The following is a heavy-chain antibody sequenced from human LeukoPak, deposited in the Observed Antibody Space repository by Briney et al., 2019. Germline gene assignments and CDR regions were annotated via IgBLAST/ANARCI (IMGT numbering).Heavy chain of an antibody. CDR1: GFTFGDYA. D-gene: IGHD2-8*01. CDR2: IWYDGSNK. CDR3: AAGEPYAY. J-gene: IGHJ4*02. Sequence: GGSLRLSCTASGFTFGDYAMSWFRQAPGKGLEWVAIIWYDGSNKYYADSVKGRFTISRDNSKNTLYLQMNSLRAEDTAVYYCAAGEPYAYWGQGTLVTVSS. V-gene: IGHV3-33*01.